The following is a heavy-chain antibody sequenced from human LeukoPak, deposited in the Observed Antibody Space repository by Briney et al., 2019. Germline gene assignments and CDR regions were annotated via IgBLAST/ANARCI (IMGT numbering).Heavy chain of an antibody. J-gene: IGHJ4*02. CDR1: GGSISSSSYY. CDR2: INHSGST. V-gene: IGHV4-39*07. Sequence: SETLSLTCTVSGGSISSSSYYWSWIRQPPGKGLEWIGEINHSGSTNYNPSLKSRVTISVDTSKNQFSPKLSSVTAADTAVYYCAGVRIAVAGPRSHYYFDYWGQGTLVTVSS. D-gene: IGHD6-19*01. CDR3: AGVRIAVAGPRSHYYFDY.